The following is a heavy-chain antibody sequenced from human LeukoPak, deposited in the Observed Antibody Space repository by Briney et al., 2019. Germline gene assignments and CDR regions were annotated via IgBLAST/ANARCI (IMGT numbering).Heavy chain of an antibody. CDR1: GFTFSSYW. CDR2: INSDGSIT. CDR3: ARDQTGSLAFDI. J-gene: IGHJ3*02. Sequence: GGSLRLSCAASGFTFSSYWMHWVRQAPGKGLMWVSRINSDGSITNYADSVKGRFTISRDNAKNTLYLQMNSLRAGDTAVYYCARDQTGSLAFDIWGQGTMVTVSS. V-gene: IGHV3-74*01. D-gene: IGHD7-27*01.